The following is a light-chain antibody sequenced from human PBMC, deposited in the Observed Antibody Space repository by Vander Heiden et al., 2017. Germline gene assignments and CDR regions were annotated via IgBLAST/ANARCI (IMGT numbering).Light chain of an antibody. CDR2: LGS. CDR1: QSLLHSNGYNY. V-gene: IGKV2-28*01. Sequence: DIVCTESPLSLPVTPGEPASIPCRSSQSLLHSNGYNYLVWYLQKPGQSPQLLIYLGSNRASGVPDRFSGSGSGTDFTLKISRVEAEDVGVYYCMQALQTPTFGGGTKVEIK. CDR3: MQALQTPT. J-gene: IGKJ4*01.